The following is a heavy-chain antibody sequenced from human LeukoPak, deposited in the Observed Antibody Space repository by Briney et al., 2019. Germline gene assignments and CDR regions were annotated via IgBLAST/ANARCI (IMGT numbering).Heavy chain of an antibody. Sequence: PGGSLRLSCVASGFPFSSYWMTWVRQAPGKGLEWVANIKQDGSKKSYVDSVKGRFTISRDNAKNSLYLQMNSLRVEDTALYYCTKVTNNCFDFWGQGTLVTVSS. CDR1: GFPFSSYW. D-gene: IGHD2/OR15-2a*01. V-gene: IGHV3-7*03. J-gene: IGHJ4*02. CDR2: IKQDGSKK. CDR3: TKVTNNCFDF.